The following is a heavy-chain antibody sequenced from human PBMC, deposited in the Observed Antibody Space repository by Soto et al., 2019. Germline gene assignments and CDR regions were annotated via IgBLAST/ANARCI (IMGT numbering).Heavy chain of an antibody. Sequence: ETRSHTCTVSGGSISSYYWSWIRQPAGKGLEWIGRIYTSGGTNYNPSLKSRVTMSVDTSKNQFSLKLSSVTAADTAVYYCAMFGFLRGAGWFDFWGQGTLVTVSS. CDR1: GGSISSYY. CDR2: IYTSGGT. V-gene: IGHV4-4*07. D-gene: IGHD3-16*01. CDR3: AMFGFLRGAGWFDF. J-gene: IGHJ5*01.